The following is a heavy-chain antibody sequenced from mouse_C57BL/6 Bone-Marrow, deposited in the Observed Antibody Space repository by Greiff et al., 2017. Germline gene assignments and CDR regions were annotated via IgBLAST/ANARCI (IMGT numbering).Heavy chain of an antibody. J-gene: IGHJ1*03. V-gene: IGHV2-5*01. Sequence: VQGVESGPGLVQPSQSLSITCTVSGFSLTSYGVHWVRQSPGKGLEWLGVIWRGGSTDYNAAFMSRLSITKDNSKSQVFFKMNSLQADNTAIYDCAKSYYGSSYLYWYFDVWGTGTTVTVSS. CDR2: IWRGGST. CDR3: AKSYYGSSYLYWYFDV. CDR1: GFSLTSYG. D-gene: IGHD1-1*01.